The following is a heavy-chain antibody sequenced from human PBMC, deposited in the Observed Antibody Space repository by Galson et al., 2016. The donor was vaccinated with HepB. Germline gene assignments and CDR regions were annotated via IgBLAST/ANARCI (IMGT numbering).Heavy chain of an antibody. Sequence: ETLSLTCAVYGGSFTDSYWSWIRQSPGKGLEWIGEISHRGHTNKNPSFRRRLTLSVDASKNQFSLNLASVTAADTALYYCARGPYVEWDYNWYGCFDPRGQGTLVTVSS. D-gene: IGHD1-26*01. CDR2: ISHRGHT. CDR3: ARGPYVEWDYNWYGCFDP. J-gene: IGHJ5*02. V-gene: IGHV4-34*01. CDR1: GGSFTDSY.